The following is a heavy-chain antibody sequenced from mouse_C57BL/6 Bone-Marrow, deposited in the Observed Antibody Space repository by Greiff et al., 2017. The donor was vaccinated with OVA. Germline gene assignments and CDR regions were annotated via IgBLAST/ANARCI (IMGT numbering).Heavy chain of an antibody. J-gene: IGHJ2*01. CDR3: TTSLWDY. V-gene: IGHV14-4*01. D-gene: IGHD1-1*02. Sequence: EVKLVESGAELVRPGASVKLSCTASGFNIKDDYMHWVKQRPEQGLEWIGWIDPENGDTEYASKFQGKATITADTSSNTAYLQLSSLTSEDTAVYYCTTSLWDYWGQGTTLTVSS. CDR2: IDPENGDT. CDR1: GFNIKDDY.